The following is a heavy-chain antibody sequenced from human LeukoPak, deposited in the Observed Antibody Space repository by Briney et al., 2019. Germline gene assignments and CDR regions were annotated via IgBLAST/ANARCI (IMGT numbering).Heavy chain of an antibody. CDR2: INSDGSST. Sequence: GGSLRLSCAASGFTFSSYWLHWVRQAPGKGLVWVSRINSDGSSTSYADSVKGRFTISRVNAKNTLYLQMNSLRAEDTAVYYRARDNSSGPYFDYWGQGTLVTVSS. J-gene: IGHJ4*02. V-gene: IGHV3-74*01. D-gene: IGHD3-22*01. CDR1: GFTFSSYW. CDR3: ARDNSSGPYFDY.